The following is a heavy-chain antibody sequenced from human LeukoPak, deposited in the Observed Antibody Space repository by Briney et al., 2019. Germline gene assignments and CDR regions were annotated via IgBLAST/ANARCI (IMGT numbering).Heavy chain of an antibody. V-gene: IGHV4-39*07. Sequence: PSETLSLTCTVSGGSISSSGYYWGWIRQPPGKGLEWIGSIYYSGSTYYNPSLKSRVTISVDTSKNQFSLKLSSVTAADTAVYYCARDYYDSSGYYYGLDYWGQGTLVTVSS. CDR2: IYYSGST. J-gene: IGHJ4*02. D-gene: IGHD3-22*01. CDR3: ARDYYDSSGYYYGLDY. CDR1: GGSISSSGYY.